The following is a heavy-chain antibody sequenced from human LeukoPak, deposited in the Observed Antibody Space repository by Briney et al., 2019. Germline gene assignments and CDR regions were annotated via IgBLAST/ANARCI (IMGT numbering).Heavy chain of an antibody. J-gene: IGHJ1*01. D-gene: IGHD3-22*01. V-gene: IGHV4-34*01. CDR1: GGSFSGFY. Sequence: SETLSLTCAVYGGSFSGFYWTWIRQPPGKGLEWIGEIHHTGSTNYNPSLKTRVTISVDTSKNQFSLNLKSVTAADTAVYYCARGSRPLLPHSFWGQGTLVTVSS. CDR3: ARGSRPLLPHSF. CDR2: IHHTGST.